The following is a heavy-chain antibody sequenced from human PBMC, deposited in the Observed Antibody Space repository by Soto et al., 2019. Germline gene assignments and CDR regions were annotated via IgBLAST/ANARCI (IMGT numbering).Heavy chain of an antibody. Sequence: QVQLVESGGGVVQPGRSLRLSCAASGFTFSSYAMHWVRQAPGKGLEWVAVISYDGSNKYYADSVKGRFTISRDNSKNTLYLQMNSLRAEDTAVYYCARWIVGATPRDYWGQGTLVTVSS. J-gene: IGHJ4*02. CDR1: GFTFSSYA. D-gene: IGHD1-26*01. CDR3: ARWIVGATPRDY. CDR2: ISYDGSNK. V-gene: IGHV3-30-3*01.